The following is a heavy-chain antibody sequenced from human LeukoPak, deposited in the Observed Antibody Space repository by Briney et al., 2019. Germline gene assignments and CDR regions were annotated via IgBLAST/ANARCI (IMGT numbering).Heavy chain of an antibody. Sequence: PSEPLTLTCTVSGGSISSYYWSWIRKPPGKGREWIGYIYYSGSTNYNPSLKSRVTISVATSKNQSSPKLSSVTAADTAVYYCARSGYCSGGSCFFYFDLWGQGTLVSVPS. J-gene: IGHJ4*02. V-gene: IGHV4-59*13. CDR1: GGSISSYY. D-gene: IGHD2-15*01. CDR2: IYYSGST. CDR3: ARSGYCSGGSCFFYFDL.